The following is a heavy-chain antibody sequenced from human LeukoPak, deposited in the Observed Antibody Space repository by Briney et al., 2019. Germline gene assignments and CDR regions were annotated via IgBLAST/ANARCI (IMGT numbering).Heavy chain of an antibody. CDR2: FDPEDGET. J-gene: IGHJ4*02. D-gene: IGHD4-23*01. Sequence: ASVKVSCKVSGYTLTELSMHWVRQTPGKGLEWMGGFDPEDGETIYAQKFQGRVTMTEDTSTDTTYMELSSLRSEHTAVYYCATNLATVVTPAYYWGQGTLVTVSS. CDR3: ATNLATVVTPAYY. CDR1: GYTLTELS. V-gene: IGHV1-24*01.